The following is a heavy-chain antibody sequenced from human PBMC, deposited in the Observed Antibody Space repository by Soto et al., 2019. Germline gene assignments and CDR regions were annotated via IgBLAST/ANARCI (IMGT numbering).Heavy chain of an antibody. CDR3: GHGGDSGDHDAFDI. Sequence: QITLKESGPTLLKPTQTLTLTCTFSGFSLSTSGVGVGWIRQPPGKSLEWLALIYWDDDKRYSPSLKSRLTITKDTSKNHVVLTMTNMDPVDTAPYYCGHGGDSGDHDAFDICGQGTIVTVAA. V-gene: IGHV2-5*02. J-gene: IGHJ3*02. CDR1: GFSLSTSGVG. D-gene: IGHD2-21*02. CDR2: IYWDDDK.